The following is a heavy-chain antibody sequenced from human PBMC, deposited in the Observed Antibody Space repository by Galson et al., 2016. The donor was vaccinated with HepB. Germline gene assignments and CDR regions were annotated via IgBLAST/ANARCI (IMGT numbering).Heavy chain of an antibody. CDR3: ATWGFTLGVDH. CDR2: LSDNGSNK. V-gene: IGHV3-30*03. Sequence: SLRLSCAASGFTFSDYGMHWVRQAPGKGLEWVAVLSDNGSNKYYADSVKGRFTISRDNSEHTLYLQMNSLRTEDTAMYYCATWGFTLGVDHWGQGILVTVSS. J-gene: IGHJ4*02. D-gene: IGHD3-16*01. CDR1: GFTFSDYG.